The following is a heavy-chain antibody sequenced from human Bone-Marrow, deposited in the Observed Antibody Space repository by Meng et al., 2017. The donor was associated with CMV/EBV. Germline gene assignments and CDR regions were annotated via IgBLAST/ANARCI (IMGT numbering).Heavy chain of an antibody. D-gene: IGHD5-24*01. CDR3: ARETDGYGRFDY. CDR1: GYTFTGYY. CDR2: INPNSGGT. J-gene: IGHJ4*02. V-gene: IGHV1-2*06. Sequence: ASVKVSCKASGYTFTGYYMHWVRQAPGQGLEWMGRINPNSGGTNYAQKFQGRVTMTRDTSISTAYMELSRLRSDDTAVYYCARETDGYGRFDYWGQGTLVTVSS.